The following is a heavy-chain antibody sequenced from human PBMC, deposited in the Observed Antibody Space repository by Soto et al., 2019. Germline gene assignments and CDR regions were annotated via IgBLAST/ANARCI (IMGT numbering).Heavy chain of an antibody. D-gene: IGHD3-22*01. J-gene: IGHJ4*02. CDR3: ARLIDPYHYDSSFVFGY. CDR1: GYSFTSYC. CDR2: IYPGDSDT. Sequence: PVESLKIPCKGSGYSFTSYCIGWGRQMPGKGLEWMGIIYPGDSDTRYSPSFQGQVTISADKSISTAYLQWSSLKASDTAMYYCARLIDPYHYDSSFVFGYWGQGTLVTVSS. V-gene: IGHV5-51*01.